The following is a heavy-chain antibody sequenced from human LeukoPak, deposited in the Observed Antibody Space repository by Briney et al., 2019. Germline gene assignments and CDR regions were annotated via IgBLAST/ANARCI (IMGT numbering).Heavy chain of an antibody. Sequence: GGSLRLSCVASGDTLSGHWMTWVRQAPGKGLEWVANIKKDGSEKYYVDSVKGRFTISRDNAKNSLYLEMNSLRAEDTALYYCARDLGVQEYGPGHWGQGTLVTVSS. CDR3: ARDLGVQEYGPGH. D-gene: IGHD3-10*01. J-gene: IGHJ4*02. CDR1: GDTLSGHW. CDR2: IKKDGSEK. V-gene: IGHV3-7*03.